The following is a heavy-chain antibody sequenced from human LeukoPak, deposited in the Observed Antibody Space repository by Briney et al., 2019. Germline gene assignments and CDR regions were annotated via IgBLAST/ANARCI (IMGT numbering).Heavy chain of an antibody. CDR3: AKDGSQFTVKYFDY. Sequence: GGSLRLSCAASGFTFSSYAMSWVRQAPGKGLEWVSAISGSGGSTHYADSVKGRFTISRDNSKNTLYLQMNSLRAEDTAVYYCAKDGSQFTVKYFDYWGQGALVTVSS. D-gene: IGHD4-11*01. J-gene: IGHJ4*02. CDR1: GFTFSSYA. CDR2: ISGSGGST. V-gene: IGHV3-23*01.